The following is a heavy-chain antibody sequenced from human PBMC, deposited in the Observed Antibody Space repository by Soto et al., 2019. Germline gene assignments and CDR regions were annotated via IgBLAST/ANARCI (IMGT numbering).Heavy chain of an antibody. D-gene: IGHD5-12*01. Sequence: GGSLRLSCAASGFTFSSYAMHWVRQAPGKGLEWVAVISYDGSNKYYADSVKGRFTISRDNSKNTLYLQMNSLRAEDTAVYYCARVGGEGYSGYDSPLYYYYGMDVWGQGTTVTVSS. CDR2: ISYDGSNK. V-gene: IGHV3-30-3*01. CDR1: GFTFSSYA. J-gene: IGHJ6*02. CDR3: ARVGGEGYSGYDSPLYYYYGMDV.